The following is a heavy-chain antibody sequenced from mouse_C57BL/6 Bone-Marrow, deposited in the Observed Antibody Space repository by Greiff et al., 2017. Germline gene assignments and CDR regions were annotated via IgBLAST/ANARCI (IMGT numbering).Heavy chain of an antibody. J-gene: IGHJ1*03. Sequence: EVQVVESEGGLVQPGSSMKLSCTASGFTFSDYYMAWVRQVPEKGLEWVANINYDGSSTYYLDSLKSRFIISRDNAKNILYLQMSSLKSEDTATYYCAREGPNRITTVVDWYFDVWGTGTTVTVSS. D-gene: IGHD1-1*01. CDR1: GFTFSDYY. CDR2: INYDGSST. CDR3: AREGPNRITTVVDWYFDV. V-gene: IGHV5-16*01.